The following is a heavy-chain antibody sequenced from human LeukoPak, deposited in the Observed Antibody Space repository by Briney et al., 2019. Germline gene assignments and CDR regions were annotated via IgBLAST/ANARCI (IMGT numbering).Heavy chain of an antibody. CDR2: IWYDGSNK. CDR3: ARDPHYYGSGNYYYDY. J-gene: IGHJ4*02. D-gene: IGHD3-10*01. V-gene: IGHV3-33*01. Sequence: GGSLRVSCAASGFTFSSCGMHCVRQAPGKGLERVAIIWYDGSNKYYADSVKGRFTISRDNSKNTLYLQMNSLRAEDTAVYYCARDPHYYGSGNYYYDYWGQGTLVTVSS. CDR1: GFTFSSCG.